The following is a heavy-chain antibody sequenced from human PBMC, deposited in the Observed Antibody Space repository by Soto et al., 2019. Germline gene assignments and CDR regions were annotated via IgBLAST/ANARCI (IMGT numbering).Heavy chain of an antibody. J-gene: IGHJ6*01. CDR2: INPSGGST. V-gene: IGHV1-46*01. D-gene: IGHD6-13*01. CDR3: ARGRRLIAASVNYFFNGMDV. Sequence: GKAARKGSGRTFASYFMHGVRQAPGQGLEWMGIINPSGGSTSYAQKFQGRVTMTRDTSTSTVYMELSSLRSEDTAVYYCARGRRLIAASVNYFFNGMDVWGIET. CDR1: GRTFASYF.